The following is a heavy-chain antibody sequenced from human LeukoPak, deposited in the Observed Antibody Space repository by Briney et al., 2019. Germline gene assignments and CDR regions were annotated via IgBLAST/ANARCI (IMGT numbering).Heavy chain of an antibody. J-gene: IGHJ5*02. CDR1: GYTFTGYY. CDR2: INPNSGGT. D-gene: IGHD2-2*01. Sequence: GASVKVSCKASGYTFTGYYMHWVRQAPGRGLEWMGWINPNSGGTNYAQKFQGRVTMTRDTSISTAYMELSRLRSDDTAVYYCARGSTRPHNWFDPWGQGTLVTVSS. CDR3: ARGSTRPHNWFDP. V-gene: IGHV1-2*02.